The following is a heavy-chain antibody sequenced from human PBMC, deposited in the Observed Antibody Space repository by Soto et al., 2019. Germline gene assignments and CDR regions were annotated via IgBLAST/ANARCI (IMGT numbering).Heavy chain of an antibody. CDR2: IIPIFGTA. CDR3: ASPGCSSTSCYTDYYYYGMDV. J-gene: IGHJ6*02. Sequence: QVQLVQSGAEVKKPGSSVKVSCKASGGTFSSYAISWVRQAPGQGLEWMGGIIPIFGTANYAQKFQGRVTITADESTSTADMELSSMRSEDTAVYYCASPGCSSTSCYTDYYYYGMDVWGQGTTVTVSS. V-gene: IGHV1-69*01. D-gene: IGHD2-2*02. CDR1: GGTFSSYA.